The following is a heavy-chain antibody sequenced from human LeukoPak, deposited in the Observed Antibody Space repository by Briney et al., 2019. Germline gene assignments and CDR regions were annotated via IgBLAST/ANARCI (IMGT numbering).Heavy chain of an antibody. CDR1: GGSISSYY. CDR3: ARGDVYDASLVDY. Sequence: PSETLSLTCTVSGGSISSYYWSWIRQPPGKGLEWIGYIYYSGSTNYNPSLKSRVTISVDTSKNQFSLKLSSVTAADTAVYYCARGDVYDASLVDYWGQGTLVTVSS. V-gene: IGHV4-59*12. CDR2: IYYSGST. J-gene: IGHJ4*02. D-gene: IGHD5/OR15-5a*01.